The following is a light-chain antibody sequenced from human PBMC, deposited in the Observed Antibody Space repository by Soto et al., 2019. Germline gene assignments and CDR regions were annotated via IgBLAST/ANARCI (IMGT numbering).Light chain of an antibody. V-gene: IGKV1-39*01. Sequence: DIQMTQSPSSLSASVGDRVTITCRSSQPISAYLNWYQQKAGRGPKLLIFSGSSLKRGVPSRFTGSGSGTDFTLIISSLQPEDFATYYCQQSYSSPLTFVQGTRLE. CDR2: SGS. CDR3: QQSYSSPLT. CDR1: QPISAY. J-gene: IGKJ2*01.